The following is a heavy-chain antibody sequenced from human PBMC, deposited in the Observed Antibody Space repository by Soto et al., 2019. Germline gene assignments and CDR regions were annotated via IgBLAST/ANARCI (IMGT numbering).Heavy chain of an antibody. CDR2: IYSGGST. CDR1: GFTVSSNY. V-gene: IGHV3-66*01. J-gene: IGHJ4*02. D-gene: IGHD2-15*01. CDR3: ARACSGGTCSFDY. Sequence: EVQLVESGGGLVQPGGSLRLSCAASGFTVSSNYMSWVRQAPGKGLEWVSVIYSGGSTYYADPVKGRFTISRDNSENMLYLQMNSLRAEVTAVYYCARACSGGTCSFDYWGQGTLVTVSS.